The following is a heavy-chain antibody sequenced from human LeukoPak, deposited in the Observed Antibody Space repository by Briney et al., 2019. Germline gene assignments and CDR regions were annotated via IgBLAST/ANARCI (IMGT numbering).Heavy chain of an antibody. V-gene: IGHV4-39*07. CDR1: GVSITSSSYN. CDR3: ARGRQQLANDAFDI. J-gene: IGHJ3*02. D-gene: IGHD6-13*01. Sequence: SETLSLTCTVSGVSITSSSYNWGWIRQPPGKGLEWIGSIYYSGNTYYNPSLKSRVTISVDRSKNQFSLKLSSVTAADTAVYYCARGRQQLANDAFDIWGQGTMVTVSS. CDR2: IYYSGNT.